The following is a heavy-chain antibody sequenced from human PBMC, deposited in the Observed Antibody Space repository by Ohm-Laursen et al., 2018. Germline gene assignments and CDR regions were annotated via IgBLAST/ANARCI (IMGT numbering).Heavy chain of an antibody. V-gene: IGHV3-21*01. D-gene: IGHD2-15*01. J-gene: IGHJ4*02. CDR1: GFTFSSYS. CDR3: ARLQDIVVVVAAFFDY. Sequence: SLRLSCSASGFTFSSYSLNWVRQAPGQGLEWVSSIIISSSYIYYADSVKGRFTISRDKAKNSLYLQMNSLRAEDTAVYYCARLQDIVVVVAAFFDYWGQGTLVTVSS. CDR2: IIISSSYI.